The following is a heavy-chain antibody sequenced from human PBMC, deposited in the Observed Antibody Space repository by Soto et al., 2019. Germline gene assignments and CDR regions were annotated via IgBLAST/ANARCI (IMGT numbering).Heavy chain of an antibody. CDR2: IIPIFGTP. J-gene: IGHJ5*01. CDR3: AYSSNHRYFFDS. D-gene: IGHD5-18*01. Sequence: QVQLVQSGAEVKKPGSSVKVSCKASGGSFRSDAVNWVRQAPGQGLECLGGIIPIFGTPNYAQKFHGRVSITADESTSTVYMDLISLTSEDTAVYYCAYSSNHRYFFDSWGQGTLVTVSS. CDR1: GGSFRSDA. V-gene: IGHV1-69*12.